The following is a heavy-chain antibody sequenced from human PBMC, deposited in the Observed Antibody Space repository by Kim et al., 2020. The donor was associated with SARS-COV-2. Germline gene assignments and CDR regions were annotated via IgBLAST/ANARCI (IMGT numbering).Heavy chain of an antibody. V-gene: IGHV3-9*01. D-gene: IGHD5-12*01. CDR1: GFTFGDYT. CDR2: ISWNSANI. Sequence: GGSLRLSCAASGFTFGDYTMHWVRQAPGKGLEWVSGISWNSANIGYADSVKGRFSISRDNAKNSLYLQMNSLTVEDTALYYCARDWQVATGMDVWGQGPTVTVSS. J-gene: IGHJ6*02. CDR3: ARDWQVATGMDV.